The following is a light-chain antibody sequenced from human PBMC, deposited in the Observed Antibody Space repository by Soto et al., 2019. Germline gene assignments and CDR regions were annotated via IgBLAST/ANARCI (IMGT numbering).Light chain of an antibody. V-gene: IGLV2-14*01. CDR1: SSDVGGYNY. J-gene: IGLJ2*01. Sequence: QSALTQPASVSGSPGQSITISCTGTSSDVGGYNYVSWYQQHPGKAPKLMIYDVSNRPSGVSNRFSGSKSGNTGSLTISGLQGEDEADYYCSSYTRSSTLGVVFGGGTKLTVL. CDR2: DVS. CDR3: SSYTRSSTLGVV.